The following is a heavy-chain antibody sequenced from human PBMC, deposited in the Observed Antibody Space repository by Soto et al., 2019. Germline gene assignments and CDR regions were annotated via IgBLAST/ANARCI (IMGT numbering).Heavy chain of an antibody. CDR1: GGTFSSYA. Sequence: ASVKVSCKASGGTFSSYAISWVRQAPGQGLEWMGGIIPIFGTANYAQKFQGRVTITADESTSTAYMELSSLRSEDTAVYYCARVKYQLLSKRYYFAYWGQGTLVPVSS. J-gene: IGHJ4*02. CDR2: IIPIFGTA. V-gene: IGHV1-69*13. CDR3: ARVKYQLLSKRYYFAY. D-gene: IGHD2-2*01.